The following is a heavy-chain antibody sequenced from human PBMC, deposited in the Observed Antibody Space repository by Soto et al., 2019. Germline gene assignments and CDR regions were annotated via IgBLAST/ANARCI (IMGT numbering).Heavy chain of an antibody. CDR1: GFTFSNAW. CDR3: TTDYDQRVYYDFWSGYRRYGMDV. D-gene: IGHD3-3*01. V-gene: IGHV3-15*01. Sequence: GSLRLSCAASGFTFSNAWMSWVRQAPGKGLEWVGRIKSKTDGGTTDYAAPVKGRFTISRDDSKNTLYLQMNSLKTEDTAVYYCTTDYDQRVYYDFWSGYRRYGMDVWGQGTTVTVSS. J-gene: IGHJ6*02. CDR2: IKSKTDGGTT.